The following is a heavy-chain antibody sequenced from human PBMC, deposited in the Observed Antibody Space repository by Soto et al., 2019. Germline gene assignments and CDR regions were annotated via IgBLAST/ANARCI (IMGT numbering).Heavy chain of an antibody. CDR3: ARDRLRYFDWLLEGAYYYYGMDV. Sequence: ASVKVSCKASGGTFSSYAISWVRQAPGQGLEWMGWINPNSGGTNYAQKFQGRVTMTRDTSISTAYMELSRLRSDDTAVYYCARDRLRYFDWLLEGAYYYYGMDVWGQGTTVTVSS. CDR2: INPNSGGT. J-gene: IGHJ6*02. V-gene: IGHV1-2*02. CDR1: GGTFSSYA. D-gene: IGHD3-9*01.